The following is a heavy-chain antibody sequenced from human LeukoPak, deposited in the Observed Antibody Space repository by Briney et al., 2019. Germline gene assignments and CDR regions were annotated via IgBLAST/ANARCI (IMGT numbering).Heavy chain of an antibody. CDR1: GYTFTSYG. CDR2: ISAYNGNT. V-gene: IGHV1-18*01. Sequence: ASVKVSCKASGYTFTSYGISWVRQAPGQGLEWMGWISAYNGNTNYAQKLQGRVTMTTDTSTSTAYMELRSLRSDDTAVYYCARDRGSSLFPLSLGYYYYMDVWGKGTTVTVSS. CDR3: ARDRGSSLFPLSLGYYYYMDV. J-gene: IGHJ6*03. D-gene: IGHD6-13*01.